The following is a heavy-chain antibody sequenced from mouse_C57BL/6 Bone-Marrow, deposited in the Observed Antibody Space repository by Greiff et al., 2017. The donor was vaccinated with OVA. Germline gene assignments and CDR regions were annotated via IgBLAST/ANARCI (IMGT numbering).Heavy chain of an antibody. CDR1: GYTFTDYY. D-gene: IGHD4-1*01. CDR2: LNPNNGGT. J-gene: IGHJ2*01. Sequence: EVQLQQSGPELVKPGASVKISCKASGYTFTDYYMNWVKQSHGKSLEWIGDLNPNNGGTSYNQKFKGKATLTVDKSSSTAYMELRSLTSEDSAVYYCARWEANWVYYFDYWGQGTTLTVSS. CDR3: ARWEANWVYYFDY. V-gene: IGHV1-26*01.